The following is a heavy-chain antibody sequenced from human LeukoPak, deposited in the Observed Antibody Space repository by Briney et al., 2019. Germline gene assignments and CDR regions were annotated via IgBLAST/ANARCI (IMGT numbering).Heavy chain of an antibody. CDR1: GFTFDDYG. J-gene: IGHJ6*03. Sequence: GGSLRLSCAASGFTFDDYGMSWVRQTPGKGLEWVSGINWNGGSTGYADSVKGRFTISRDNAKNSLYLQMNSLRAEDTALYYCARTPFNIVVVPAAIEVQSNFYMDVWGKGTTVTISS. CDR3: ARTPFNIVVVPAAIEVQSNFYMDV. V-gene: IGHV3-20*04. D-gene: IGHD2-2*01. CDR2: INWNGGST.